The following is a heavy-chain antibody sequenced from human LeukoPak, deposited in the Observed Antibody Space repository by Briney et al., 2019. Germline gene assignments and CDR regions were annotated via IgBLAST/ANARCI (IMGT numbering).Heavy chain of an antibody. J-gene: IGHJ6*03. CDR3: ARAGAAVLYYYYYYMDV. Sequence: ASVKASCKASGYTFTGYYMHWVRQAPGQGLEWMGWINPNSGGTNYAQKFQGRVTMTRDTSISTAYMELSRLRSDDTAVYYCARAGAAVLYYYYYYMDVWGKGTTVTVSS. D-gene: IGHD6-13*01. CDR1: GYTFTGYY. CDR2: INPNSGGT. V-gene: IGHV1-2*02.